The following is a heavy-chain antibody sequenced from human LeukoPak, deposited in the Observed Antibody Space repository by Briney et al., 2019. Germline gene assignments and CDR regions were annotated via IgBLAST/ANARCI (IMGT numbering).Heavy chain of an antibody. CDR3: AKGLDTYSSRYLNRIFDS. V-gene: IGHV3-23*01. Sequence: GGSLRLSCIASGLTLTTIDMVWVRQAPGRGLEWVSIISGNDPTKIYADSVKGRFTISRDDLKNTIYLQMDSLRDEDTAFYYCAKGLDTYSSRYLNRIFDSWGQGTLVTVSS. J-gene: IGHJ5*01. CDR1: GLTLTTID. CDR2: ISGNDPTK. D-gene: IGHD6-25*01.